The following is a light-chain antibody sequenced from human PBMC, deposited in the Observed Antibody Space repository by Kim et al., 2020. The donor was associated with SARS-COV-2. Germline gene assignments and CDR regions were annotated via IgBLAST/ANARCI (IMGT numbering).Light chain of an antibody. V-gene: IGKV1-12*01. CDR1: QGINSW. CDR2: AAS. J-gene: IGKJ4*01. Sequence: DIQMTQSPSSVSAFVGDRVTITCRASQGINSWLAWFQQKPGKAPKLLIHAASYLQSGAPSRFSGSGSGTYFTLTIGSLQPEDSATYYCQQANSFPLTFGGGTKVDIK. CDR3: QQANSFPLT.